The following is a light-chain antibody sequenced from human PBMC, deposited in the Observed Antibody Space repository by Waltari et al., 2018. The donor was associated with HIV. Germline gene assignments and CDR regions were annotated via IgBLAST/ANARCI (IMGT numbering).Light chain of an antibody. Sequence: SSELPQDPAVSVALGQTVRITCQGDSLRNYFASWYQQKPGQAPILVIYGNTNRPSGIPDRFSGSNSGNAASLTITGAQAGDEADYYCNSRDSSGNRVVFGGGTKLTVL. CDR2: GNT. J-gene: IGLJ2*01. CDR1: SLRNYF. V-gene: IGLV3-19*01. CDR3: NSRDSSGNRVV.